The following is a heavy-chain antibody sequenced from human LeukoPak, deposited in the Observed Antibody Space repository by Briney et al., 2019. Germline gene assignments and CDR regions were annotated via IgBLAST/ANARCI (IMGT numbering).Heavy chain of an antibody. Sequence: GGSLRLSCAASGFTFSNAWMSWVRQAPGKGLEWVGLIKTKTDGETTDYAAPVKGRFTFSRDDSKKILYLQMNSLKTEDTAVYYCTTVERWLLSSSPYWGQGTPVTVSS. V-gene: IGHV3-15*01. D-gene: IGHD5-24*01. CDR3: TTVERWLLSSSPY. CDR1: GFTFSNAW. J-gene: IGHJ4*02. CDR2: IKTKTDGETT.